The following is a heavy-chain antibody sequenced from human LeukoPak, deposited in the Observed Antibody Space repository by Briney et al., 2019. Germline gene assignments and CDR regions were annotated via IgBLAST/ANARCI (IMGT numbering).Heavy chain of an antibody. J-gene: IGHJ4*02. D-gene: IGHD3-3*01. CDR3: ARGPTRYDFWSGYYADFDY. CDR1: GYTFTSYA. CDR2: INTNTGNP. Sequence: ASVKVSCKASGYTFTSYAMNWVRQAPGQGLEWMGWINTNTGNPTYAQGFTGRFVFSLDTSVSTAYLQISSLKAEDTAVYYCARGPTRYDFWSGYYADFDYWGQGTLVTVSS. V-gene: IGHV7-4-1*02.